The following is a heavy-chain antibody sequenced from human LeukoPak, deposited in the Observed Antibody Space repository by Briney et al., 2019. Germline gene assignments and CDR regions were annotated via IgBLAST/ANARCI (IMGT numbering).Heavy chain of an antibody. D-gene: IGHD6-13*01. CDR2: IKQ. Sequence: GGSLRLSCAASGFTFSTYWMTWVRQAPGKGLEWVANIKQDVDSVKGRFTISRDSAKNSLYLQMNSLRAEDTAVYYCARVPNSSSWYFYYFDYWGQGTLVTVSS. CDR1: GFTFSTYW. V-gene: IGHV3-7*01. J-gene: IGHJ4*02. CDR3: ARVPNSSSWYFYYFDY.